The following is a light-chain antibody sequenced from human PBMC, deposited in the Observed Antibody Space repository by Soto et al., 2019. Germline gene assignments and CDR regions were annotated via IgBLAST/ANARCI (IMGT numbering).Light chain of an antibody. CDR2: KAS. CDR1: QSVSSW. J-gene: IGKJ1*01. Sequence: DVQLTQSPSTLTASVGDRVTITCRASQSVSSWLAWYQAKPGKAPNLLVYKASTLQSGVPSRFSVSGSGTEFTLTISSLQPDDFAIYYCQQYRSYSWTFGQGTKVEI. V-gene: IGKV1-5*03. CDR3: QQYRSYSWT.